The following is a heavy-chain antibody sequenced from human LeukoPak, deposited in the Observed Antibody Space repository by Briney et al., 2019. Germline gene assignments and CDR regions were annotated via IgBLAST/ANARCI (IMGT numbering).Heavy chain of an antibody. Sequence: PGGSLRLSCAASGFIFSDYYMTWIRQTPGKGLEWLSYISDSGSTINYADSVKSRLTISRDNAKKSLFLQMNSLRAEDTAVYNCAIYYDSSGSIDHWGQGTLVTVSS. CDR3: AIYYDSSGSIDH. D-gene: IGHD3-22*01. J-gene: IGHJ4*02. V-gene: IGHV3-11*01. CDR1: GFIFSDYY. CDR2: ISDSGSTI.